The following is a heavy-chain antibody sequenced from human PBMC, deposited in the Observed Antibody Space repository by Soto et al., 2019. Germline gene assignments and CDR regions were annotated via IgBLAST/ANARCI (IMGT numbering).Heavy chain of an antibody. V-gene: IGHV1-46*01. CDR1: GYTFTSYY. D-gene: IGHD2-2*01. Sequence: ASVKVSCKASGYTFTSYYMHWVRQAPGQGLEWMGIINPSGGSTSYAQKFQGRVTMTRDTSTSTVYMELSSLRSEDTAVYYCARDSEGVVVPAATNWFVPWGQGTLVTVSS. CDR2: INPSGGST. J-gene: IGHJ5*02. CDR3: ARDSEGVVVPAATNWFVP.